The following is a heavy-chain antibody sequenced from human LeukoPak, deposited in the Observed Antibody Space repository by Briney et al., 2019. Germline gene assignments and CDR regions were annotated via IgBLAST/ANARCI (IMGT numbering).Heavy chain of an antibody. D-gene: IGHD2-15*01. CDR3: AKDGGGWEYCSGGSCWHGCDY. J-gene: IGHJ4*02. V-gene: IGHV4-4*07. Sequence: SETLSLTCTVSGGSISSYYWSWIRQPAGKGLEWIGRIYTSGSTNYNPSLKSRVTMSVDTSKNQFSLKLSSVTAADTAVYYCAKDGGGWEYCSGGSCWHGCDYWGQGTLVTVSS. CDR2: IYTSGST. CDR1: GGSISSYY.